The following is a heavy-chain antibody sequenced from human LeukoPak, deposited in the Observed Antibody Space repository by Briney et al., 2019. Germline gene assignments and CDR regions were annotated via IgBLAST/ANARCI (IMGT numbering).Heavy chain of an antibody. CDR3: ARETWGTAVDT. D-gene: IGHD6-19*01. V-gene: IGHV3-74*01. Sequence: GGSLRLSCAASGFTFSNYWMHWVRQAPGKGLVWVSRINSDGRSRGYADSVKGRFTISRDNARSTVFLQMNSLTAEDTGVYYCARETWGTAVDTWGQGNLVAVSS. CDR1: GFTFSNYW. J-gene: IGHJ5*02. CDR2: INSDGRSR.